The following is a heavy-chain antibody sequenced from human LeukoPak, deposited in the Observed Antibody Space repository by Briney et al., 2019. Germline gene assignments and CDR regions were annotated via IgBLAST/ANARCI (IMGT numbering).Heavy chain of an antibody. J-gene: IGHJ4*02. CDR2: INHSGST. V-gene: IGHV4-34*01. CDR1: GGSFSGYC. D-gene: IGHD6-19*01. CDR3: ARALIAVAASDY. Sequence: PSETLSLTCAVYGGSFSGYCWSWIRQPPGKGLEWIGEINHSGSTNYNPSLKSRVTISVDTSKNQFSLKLSSVTAADTAVYYCARALIAVAASDYWGQGTLVTVSS.